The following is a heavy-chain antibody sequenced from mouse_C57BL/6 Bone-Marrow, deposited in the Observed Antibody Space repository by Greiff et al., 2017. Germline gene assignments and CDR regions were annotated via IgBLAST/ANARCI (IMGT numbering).Heavy chain of an antibody. CDR2: IDPENGDT. CDR3: TTYYYGSSEWYFDV. J-gene: IGHJ1*03. D-gene: IGHD1-1*01. V-gene: IGHV14-4*01. Sequence: SGAELVRPGASVKLSCTASGFNIKDDYMHWVKQRPEQGLEWIGWIDPENGDTEYASKFQGKATITADTSSNTAYLQLSSLTSEDTAVYYCTTYYYGSSEWYFDVWGTGTTVTVSS. CDR1: GFNIKDDY.